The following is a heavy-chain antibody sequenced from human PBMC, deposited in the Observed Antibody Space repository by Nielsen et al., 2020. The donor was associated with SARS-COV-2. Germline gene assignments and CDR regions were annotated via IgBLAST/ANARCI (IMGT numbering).Heavy chain of an antibody. CDR2: ISSSGSTI. V-gene: IGHV3-11*01. J-gene: IGHJ6*02. CDR3: ARRWRYFDWLLTDHGMDV. D-gene: IGHD3-9*01. Sequence: WLRQPPGKGLEWVSYISSSGSTIYYADSVKGRFTISRDNAKNSLYLQMNSLRAEDTAVYYCARRWRYFDWLLTDHGMDVWGQGTTVTVSS.